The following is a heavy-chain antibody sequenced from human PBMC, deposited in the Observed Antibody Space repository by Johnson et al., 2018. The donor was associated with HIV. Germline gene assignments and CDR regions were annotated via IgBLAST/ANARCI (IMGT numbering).Heavy chain of an antibody. Sequence: VQLVESGGGVVQPGRSLRLSCAASGFTFSSYGMHWVRQAPGKGLEWVAVIWYDGSNKYYGDSVKGRFTISRDNFKNTLYLQMNSLSAEDTAVYYCATLEYSSSPGGYGAFDIWGQGTMVTVSS. V-gene: IGHV3-33*01. D-gene: IGHD6-6*01. J-gene: IGHJ3*02. CDR2: IWYDGSNK. CDR3: ATLEYSSSPGGYGAFDI. CDR1: GFTFSSYG.